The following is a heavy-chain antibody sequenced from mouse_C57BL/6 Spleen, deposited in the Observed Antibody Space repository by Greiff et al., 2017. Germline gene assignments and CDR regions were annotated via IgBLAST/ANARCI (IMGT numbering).Heavy chain of an antibody. CDR2: INPNYGTT. CDR3: AKEELGRDAMDY. J-gene: IGHJ4*01. V-gene: IGHV1-39*01. CDR1: SYSFTDYN. D-gene: IGHD4-1*01. Sequence: VQLQQSGPELVKPGASVKISCTASSYSFTDYNMNWVKQSNGKSLEWIGVINPNYGTTSYNQKFKGKATLTVDQSSSTAYMQLNSLTSEDSAVYYCAKEELGRDAMDYWGQGTSVTVSS.